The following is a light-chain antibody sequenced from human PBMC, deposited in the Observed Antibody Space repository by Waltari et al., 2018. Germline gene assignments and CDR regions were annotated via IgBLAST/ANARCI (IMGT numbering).Light chain of an antibody. CDR2: GAS. CDR3: EQYDGSVLT. V-gene: IGKV3-20*01. J-gene: IGKJ4*01. CDR1: QAIGHNF. Sequence: IVLTQSPDTLSLSPGERATLSCRASQAIGHNFLVWYQQKPGQAPRLLIHGASRRATGVPDRFSGSGSGTDVALTISRLEVEDFAVYYCEQYDGSVLTFGGGTKLEIK.